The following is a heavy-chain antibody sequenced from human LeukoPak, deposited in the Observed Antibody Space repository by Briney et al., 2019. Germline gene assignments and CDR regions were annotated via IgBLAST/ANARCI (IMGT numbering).Heavy chain of an antibody. Sequence: PSETLSLTCTVSGGSISISNYYWGWQRQPPGRGLEWIGSISYSGTYYNPSLKSRLTISVDTSKNHFSLNLRSVTAADTAVYYCARRTSNPVGAIDYWGQGTLVTVSS. D-gene: IGHD1-26*01. CDR1: GGSISISNYY. V-gene: IGHV4-39*01. CDR2: ISYSGT. CDR3: ARRTSNPVGAIDY. J-gene: IGHJ4*02.